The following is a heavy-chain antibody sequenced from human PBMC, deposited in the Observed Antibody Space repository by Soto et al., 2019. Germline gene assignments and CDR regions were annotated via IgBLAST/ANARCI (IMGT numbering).Heavy chain of an antibody. D-gene: IGHD2-21*02. CDR3: VKNGDWSFES. Sequence: PGGSLRLSCVASGFTFSSNWMNWVRLAPGKGPEWVASMKEDGSVKDYAESAEGRFTISRDNAKNSLYLEMNSLTAEDTAVYYCVKNGDWSFESWGQGTLVTVSS. J-gene: IGHJ4*02. V-gene: IGHV3-7*03. CDR2: MKEDGSVK. CDR1: GFTFSSNW.